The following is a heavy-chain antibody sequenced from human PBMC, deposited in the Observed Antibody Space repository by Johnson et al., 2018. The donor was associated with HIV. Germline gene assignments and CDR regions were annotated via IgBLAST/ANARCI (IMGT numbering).Heavy chain of an antibody. CDR3: AKDQGFVYGGNSDAFDI. CDR2: ISYDGSTK. V-gene: IGHV3-30-3*01. D-gene: IGHD4-23*01. Sequence: VQLVESGGGVVQPGRSLRLSCAASGFTFSSYAMHWVRQAPGKGLDWVAVISYDGSTKYYADSVKGRFTIARDNSRNTLYLQMNSLRAEDTAIYYCAKDQGFVYGGNSDAFDIWGQGTMVTVSS. CDR1: GFTFSSYA. J-gene: IGHJ3*02.